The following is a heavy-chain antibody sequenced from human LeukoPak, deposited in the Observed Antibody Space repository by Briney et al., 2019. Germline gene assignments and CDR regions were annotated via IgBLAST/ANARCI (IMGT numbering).Heavy chain of an antibody. D-gene: IGHD6-19*01. V-gene: IGHV2-5*01. CDR3: AHTDSPGYSSGWYVNNWFDP. CDR2: IYWNDDK. CDR1: GFSLSTTGVG. Sequence: SGPTLVKPTPTLTLTCTFSGFSLSTTGVGVGWIRQPPGKALEWLALIYWNDDKRYSPSLKSRLTITKDTSKNQVVLTMTNMDPEDTATYYCAHTDSPGYSSGWYVNNWFDPWGQGTLVTVSS. J-gene: IGHJ5*02.